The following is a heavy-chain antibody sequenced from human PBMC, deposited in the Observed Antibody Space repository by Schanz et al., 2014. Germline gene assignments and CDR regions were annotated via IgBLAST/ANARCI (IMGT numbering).Heavy chain of an antibody. Sequence: EVQMVESGGCLVQPGGSLRLSCAASGFRFSFYAMSWVRQAPGKGLEWVSAISGDAFNTHYAGSVRGRFTISRDNSKNTLYLQMNSLRADDTAVYYCAQQGDYGYNWGQGTLVTVSS. CDR1: GFRFSFYA. D-gene: IGHD4-17*01. J-gene: IGHJ4*02. CDR2: ISGDAFNT. CDR3: AQQGDYGYN. V-gene: IGHV3-23*04.